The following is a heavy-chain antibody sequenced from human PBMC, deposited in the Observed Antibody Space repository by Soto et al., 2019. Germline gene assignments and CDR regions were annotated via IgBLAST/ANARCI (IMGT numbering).Heavy chain of an antibody. J-gene: IGHJ4*02. CDR2: FDPEDGET. CDR3: ATQIRYFDRSFY. CDR1: GYTLTELS. D-gene: IGHD3-9*01. Sequence: RASVKVSCKVSGYTLTELSMHWVRQAPGKGLEWMGGFDPEDGETIYAQKFQGRVTMTEDTSTDTAYMELSSLRSEDTAVYYCATQIRYFDRSFYWGQGTLVTVSS. V-gene: IGHV1-24*01.